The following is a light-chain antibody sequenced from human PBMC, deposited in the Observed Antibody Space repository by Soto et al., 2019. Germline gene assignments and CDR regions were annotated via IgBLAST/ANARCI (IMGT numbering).Light chain of an antibody. CDR1: QSVSSSH. CDR2: GVS. Sequence: EIVLTQSPGTLSLSPGERATLSCRASQSVSSSHLAWYQQKPGQTPRLLIYGVSTRATGIPDRFSGSGSGADFTLTISRLEPDDFAVYYCQQYGGSPYTFDQGTKLEIK. J-gene: IGKJ2*01. V-gene: IGKV3-20*01. CDR3: QQYGGSPYT.